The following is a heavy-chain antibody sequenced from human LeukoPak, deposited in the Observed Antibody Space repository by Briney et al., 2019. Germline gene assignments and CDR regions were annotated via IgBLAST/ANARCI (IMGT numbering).Heavy chain of an antibody. Sequence: PSETLSLTCTVSGGSIYRSTYYWGWFRQPPGKGLEWIGTIYYSGSTYYNPSLKSRVSISVDTSQNQFSLEVNSVTAADTAIYYCARRNGGTGGYFDWGQGTLVTVFS. D-gene: IGHD2-15*01. CDR3: ARRNGGTGGYFD. V-gene: IGHV4-39*07. CDR2: IYYSGST. J-gene: IGHJ4*02. CDR1: GGSIYRSTYY.